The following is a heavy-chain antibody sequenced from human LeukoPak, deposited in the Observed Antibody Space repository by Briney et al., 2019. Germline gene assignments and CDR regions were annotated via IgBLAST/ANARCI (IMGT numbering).Heavy chain of an antibody. J-gene: IGHJ4*02. CDR2: ISSSGSTI. Sequence: GGSLRLSCAASGFTFSDYYMSWIRQAPGKGREWVSYISSSGSTIYYADSVKGRFTISRDNAKNSLYLQMNSLRAEDTAVYYCARDQVDTAMVRDPFDYWGQGTLVTVSS. D-gene: IGHD5-18*01. CDR3: ARDQVDTAMVRDPFDY. V-gene: IGHV3-11*01. CDR1: GFTFSDYY.